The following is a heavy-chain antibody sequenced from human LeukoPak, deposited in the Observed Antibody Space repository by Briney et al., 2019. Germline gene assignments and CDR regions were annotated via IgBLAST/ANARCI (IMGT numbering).Heavy chain of an antibody. CDR3: ARRNNTVAPTVYFDY. J-gene: IGHJ4*02. CDR1: GGSFSAYY. D-gene: IGHD4-23*01. V-gene: IGHV4-34*01. Sequence: PSETLSLTCAGYGGSFSAYYWNWIRQPPGKGLEWIGEIHRSGSTNYNPSLKSRVTISIDTSKNQFSLKLSSVTAADTAVYYCARRNNTVAPTVYFDYWGQGTLVTVSS. CDR2: IHRSGST.